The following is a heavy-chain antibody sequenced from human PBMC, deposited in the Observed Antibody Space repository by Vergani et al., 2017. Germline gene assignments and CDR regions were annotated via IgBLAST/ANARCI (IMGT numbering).Heavy chain of an antibody. CDR1: GFTVSSNY. J-gene: IGHJ6*02. D-gene: IGHD3-10*01. CDR3: ARASAAGMGYFYGMDV. Sequence: EVQLVESGGGLIQPGGSLRLSCAASGFTVSSNYMSWVRQAPGKGLEWVSVIYSGGSTYYADSVKGRFTISRDNSKNTLYLQMNSLRAEDTAVYYCARASAAGMGYFYGMDVWGQGTTVTVSS. V-gene: IGHV3-53*01. CDR2: IYSGGST.